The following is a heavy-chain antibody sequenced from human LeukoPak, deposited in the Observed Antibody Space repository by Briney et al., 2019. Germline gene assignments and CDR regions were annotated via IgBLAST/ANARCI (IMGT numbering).Heavy chain of an antibody. CDR1: GFTFSTYE. CDR2: ISTSGSTI. V-gene: IGHV3-48*03. Sequence: GGSLRLSCAASGFTFSTYEMNWVRQAPGKGLEWVSYISTSGSTIYYADSVKGRFTISRDNSKNTLYLQMNSLRAEDTAVYYCAKGRSYWPYDAFDIWGQGTMVTVSS. D-gene: IGHD1-26*01. J-gene: IGHJ3*02. CDR3: AKGRSYWPYDAFDI.